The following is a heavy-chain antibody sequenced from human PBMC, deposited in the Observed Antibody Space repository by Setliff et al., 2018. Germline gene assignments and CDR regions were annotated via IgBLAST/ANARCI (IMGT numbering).Heavy chain of an antibody. V-gene: IGHV3-30*02. CDR1: GFTFSRFG. CDR3: AGQGPIFGSGLIPGFDQ. CDR2: VRYDGSNK. Sequence: PGGSLRLSCAASGFTFSRFGMYWVRQAPGKGLEWVAFVRYDGSNKYYADFVKGRFTTSRDNFKNTLSLQMSSLRTEDTAIYFCAGQGPIFGSGLIPGFDQWGQGTMVTVSS. D-gene: IGHD3-3*01. J-gene: IGHJ4*02.